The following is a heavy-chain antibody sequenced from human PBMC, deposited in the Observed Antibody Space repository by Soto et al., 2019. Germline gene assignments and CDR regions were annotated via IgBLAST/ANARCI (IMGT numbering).Heavy chain of an antibody. CDR2: IYHSGST. CDR3: ARGPPFH. V-gene: IGHV4-30-2*01. J-gene: IGHJ4*02. Sequence: SETLSLPCAVSGGSISRGGYSWSWIRQPPGKGLEWIGYIYHSGSTYYNPSLKSRVTISVDRSKNQFSLKLSSVTAADTAVYYCARGPPFHWGQGTLVTVSS. CDR1: GGSISRGGYS. D-gene: IGHD3-16*01.